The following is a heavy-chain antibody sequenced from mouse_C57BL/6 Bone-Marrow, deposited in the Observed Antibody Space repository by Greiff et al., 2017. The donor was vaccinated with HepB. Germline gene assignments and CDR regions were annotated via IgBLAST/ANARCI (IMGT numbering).Heavy chain of an antibody. D-gene: IGHD1-1*01. CDR1: GYTFPRYF. CDR3: ARSPYYYDFDY. CDR2: INPNTGGT. J-gene: IGHJ2*01. V-gene: IGHV1-53*01. Sequence: QLQQPGSDLVKPWASVTLSFKASGYTFPRYFLPLVTLWPGHGLEWIGIINPNTGGTTYNEKFKSKATLTVDKSSSTAYMQLSSLTSEDSAVYYCARSPYYYDFDYWGQGTTLTVSS.